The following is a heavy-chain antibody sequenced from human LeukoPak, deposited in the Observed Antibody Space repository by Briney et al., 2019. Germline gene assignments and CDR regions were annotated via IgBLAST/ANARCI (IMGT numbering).Heavy chain of an antibody. J-gene: IGHJ4*02. CDR1: GYSISSGFY. Sequence: SETLSLTCTVSGYSISSGFYWSWIRQPPGKGLEWIGYIYYSGSTNYNPSLKSRVTISVDTSKNQFSLKLSSVTAADTAMYYCARHGYGSGTYTTIGYWGQGTLVTVSS. CDR2: IYYSGST. D-gene: IGHD3-10*01. V-gene: IGHV4-61*01. CDR3: ARHGYGSGTYTTIGY.